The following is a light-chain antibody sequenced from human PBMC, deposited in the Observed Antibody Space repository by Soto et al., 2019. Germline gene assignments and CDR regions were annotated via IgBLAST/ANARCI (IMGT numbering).Light chain of an antibody. V-gene: IGKV1-39*01. Sequence: DIQMTQSPSSLSASVGDRVTITCRASQSISSYLNWYQQKPGKAPKLLIYAASSLQSGVPSRFSGSGSGTDFTLTISSLQPEDFATYYCQQSYSNFFGQATKVDIK. CDR1: QSISSY. J-gene: IGKJ2*01. CDR3: QQSYSNF. CDR2: AAS.